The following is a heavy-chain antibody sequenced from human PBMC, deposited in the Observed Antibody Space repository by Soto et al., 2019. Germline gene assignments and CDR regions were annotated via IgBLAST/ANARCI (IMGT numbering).Heavy chain of an antibody. Sequence: QMQLVQSGPEVKKPGTSVKVSCKASGFTFTRSAIQWVRQARGQRLEWIGWIVVGSGNTNYAQKFQERVTITRDMSTSTAYMELSSLRFEDTAVYYCAADRECSSTSCYPYNFDSWGQGTLVTVSS. CDR1: GFTFTRSA. V-gene: IGHV1-58*02. CDR3: AADRECSSTSCYPYNFDS. D-gene: IGHD2-2*01. J-gene: IGHJ4*02. CDR2: IVVGSGNT.